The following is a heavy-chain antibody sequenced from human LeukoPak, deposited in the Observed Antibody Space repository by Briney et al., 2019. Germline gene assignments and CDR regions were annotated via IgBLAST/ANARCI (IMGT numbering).Heavy chain of an antibody. D-gene: IGHD3-22*01. J-gene: IGHJ4*02. V-gene: IGHV3-33*01. CDR2: IWYDGSNK. Sequence: GGSLRLSCAVSGFTFCSYGMHCVGQAPGKGLEWVAVIWYDGSNKYYADSVKGRFTISRDNSKNTLYLQMNSLRAEDTAVYYCAREDYYDSSGYYQYYFDYWGQGTLVTVSS. CDR3: AREDYYDSSGYYQYYFDY. CDR1: GFTFCSYG.